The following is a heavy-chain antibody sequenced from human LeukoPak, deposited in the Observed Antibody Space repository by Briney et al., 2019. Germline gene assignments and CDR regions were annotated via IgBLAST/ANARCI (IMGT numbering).Heavy chain of an antibody. CDR1: GFTFSNYN. CDR3: AKFVEAVEYSSSSVDY. J-gene: IGHJ4*02. Sequence: GGSLRLSCAASGFTFSNYNINWVRQAPGKGLEWVSYISDNTGTIYYADSVKGRFTISRDNSKNTLYLQMNSLRAEDTAVYYCAKFVEAVEYSSSSVDYWGQGTLVTVSS. V-gene: IGHV3-48*01. CDR2: ISDNTGTI. D-gene: IGHD6-6*01.